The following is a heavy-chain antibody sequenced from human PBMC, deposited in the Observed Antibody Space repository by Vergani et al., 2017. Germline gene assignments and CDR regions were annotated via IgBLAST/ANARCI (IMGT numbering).Heavy chain of an antibody. Sequence: QVQLQESGPGLVKPSQTLSLTCTVSGGSISSGCYYWSWIRQHPGKGLEWIGYIYYSGSTYYNPSLKSRVTISVDTSKNQFSLKLSSVTAADTAVYYCARGADGDYEYFDYWGQGTLVTVSS. J-gene: IGHJ4*02. CDR3: ARGADGDYEYFDY. CDR2: IYYSGST. CDR1: GGSISSGCYY. D-gene: IGHD4-17*01. V-gene: IGHV4-31*03.